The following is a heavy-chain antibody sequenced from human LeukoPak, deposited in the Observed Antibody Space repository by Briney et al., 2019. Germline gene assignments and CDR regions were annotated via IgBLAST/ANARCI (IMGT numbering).Heavy chain of an antibody. D-gene: IGHD3-22*01. CDR1: GYTFSSYA. CDR2: INAGVGNT. CDR3: ARVLYYYDSSGLYYFDY. V-gene: IGHV1-3*01. J-gene: IGHJ4*02. Sequence: SVKVSCKASGYTFSSYAMHWVRQAPGQSLEWMGWINAGVGNTKYSQKFQGRITITRDTSATTAYMELRSLRSDDTAVYYCARVLYYYDSSGLYYFDYWGQGTLVTVSS.